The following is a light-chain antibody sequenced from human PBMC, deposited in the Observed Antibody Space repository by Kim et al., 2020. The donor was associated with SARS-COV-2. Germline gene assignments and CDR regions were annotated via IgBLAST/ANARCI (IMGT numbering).Light chain of an antibody. J-gene: IGLJ2*01. CDR2: RNN. V-gene: IGLV1-47*01. CDR3: AAWDDSLSCCVV. Sequence: ELTQPPSASGTPGQRVTISCSGSSSNIGSNSVSWYQQLPGTAPKLLIYRNNQRPSGVPDRFSGSKSGTSASLAISGLRSEDEADYYCAAWDDSLSCCVVFGGGTQLTVL. CDR1: SSNIGSNS.